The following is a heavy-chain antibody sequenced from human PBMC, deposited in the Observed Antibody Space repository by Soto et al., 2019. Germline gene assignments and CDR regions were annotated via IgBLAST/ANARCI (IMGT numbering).Heavy chain of an antibody. CDR3: ASVTFGGVVLAH. D-gene: IGHD3-16*01. Sequence: SEALPLSCTGSAASFSKCCWTGIRQLPGKGLEWIGYIYFNGNTNYNPPLKRRVTISVDTSKKQISLNLTSVTDADTAVYFCASVTFGGVVLAHWGQGSLVTV. CDR2: IYFNGNT. CDR1: AASFSKCC. J-gene: IGHJ4*02. V-gene: IGHV4-59*13.